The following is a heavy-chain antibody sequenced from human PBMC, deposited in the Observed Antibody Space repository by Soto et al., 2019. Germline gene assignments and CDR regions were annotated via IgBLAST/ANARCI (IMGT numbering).Heavy chain of an antibody. V-gene: IGHV3-21*01. J-gene: IGHJ6*02. CDR1: GFTFSSYS. CDR3: ASLHYGMDV. CDR2: ITSSSSYI. Sequence: EVELVESGGGLVKPGGSLRLSCAASGFTFSSYSMNWVLQSPGKGLEWVSSITSSSSYIYYADSVKGRFTISRDNAKNSLYLQMNGLRAEDTAVYYCASLHYGMDVWGQGTTVTVSS.